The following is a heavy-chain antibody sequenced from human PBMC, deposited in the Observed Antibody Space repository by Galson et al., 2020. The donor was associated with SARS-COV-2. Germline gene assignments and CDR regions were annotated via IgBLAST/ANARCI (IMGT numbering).Heavy chain of an antibody. CDR3: ARDIPGAESAFDL. Sequence: GGSLRLSCEASGFTFSYYWMSWVRQAPGKGLEWVANIRDNGLSQGYVDSVEGRFTVSRDNAKNSLSLELHFLRADDTAVYFCARDIPGAESAFDLWGQGTLVTVSS. CDR1: GFTFSYYW. J-gene: IGHJ3*01. V-gene: IGHV3-7*03. CDR2: IRDNGLSQ.